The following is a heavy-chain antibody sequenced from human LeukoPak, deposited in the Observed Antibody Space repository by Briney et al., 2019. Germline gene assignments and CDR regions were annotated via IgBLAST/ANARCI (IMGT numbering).Heavy chain of an antibody. Sequence: SETLSLTCTVSGGSISSGGYYWSWIRQHPGKGLEWIGYIYYSGSTYYNPSLKSRVTISVDTSKNQFSLKLSSVTAADTAVYYCASDRHRYYYDSSGYFWGAFDIWGQGTMVTVSS. CDR3: ASDRHRYYYDSSGYFWGAFDI. V-gene: IGHV4-31*03. J-gene: IGHJ3*02. D-gene: IGHD3-22*01. CDR2: IYYSGST. CDR1: GGSISSGGYY.